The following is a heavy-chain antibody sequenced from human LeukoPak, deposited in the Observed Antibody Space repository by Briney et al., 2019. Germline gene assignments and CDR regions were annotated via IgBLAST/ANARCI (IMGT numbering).Heavy chain of an antibody. D-gene: IGHD1-1*01. J-gene: IGHJ4*02. Sequence: GGSLRLSCAASGFTFSSYGMSWVRQAPGKGLEWVANIKQEGSEKYYVDAVKGRFTISRDNAEDALYLQMKSLRAEDAAVYYCARRPNWNDYWGQGTLVTVSS. CDR1: GFTFSSYG. CDR3: ARRPNWNDY. V-gene: IGHV3-7*03. CDR2: IKQEGSEK.